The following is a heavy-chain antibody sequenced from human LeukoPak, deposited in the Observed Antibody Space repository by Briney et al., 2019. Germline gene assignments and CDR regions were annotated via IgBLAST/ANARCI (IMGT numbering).Heavy chain of an antibody. CDR1: GFIFSSYG. V-gene: IGHV3-30*19. D-gene: IGHD2-2*01. CDR3: VRSQLQYCTTTSCYVFDS. J-gene: IGHJ4*02. Sequence: GGSLRLSCVTSGFIFSSYGFHWVRQAPGKGLGWVAVISFDGSEKYYADSAKGRFSISTDYSRNTLYLEMNSLRADDTAVYYCVRSQLQYCTTTSCYVFDSWGQGTLVTVSS. CDR2: ISFDGSEK.